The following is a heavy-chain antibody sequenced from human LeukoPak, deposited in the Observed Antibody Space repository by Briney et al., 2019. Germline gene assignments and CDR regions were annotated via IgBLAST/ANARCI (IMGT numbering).Heavy chain of an antibody. D-gene: IGHD2/OR15-2a*01. J-gene: IGHJ3*01. CDR3: ARFSLQGRNAFDL. Sequence: PSETLSLTCTVSGGSVNSGSYYWSWIRQPPGKGLEWIGYIYYSGSTNYNPSLKSRVTISVDTSKNQFSLKLSSVTAADTAVYYCARFSLQGRNAFDLWGQGTMVTVSS. CDR2: IYYSGST. V-gene: IGHV4-61*01. CDR1: GGSVNSGSYY.